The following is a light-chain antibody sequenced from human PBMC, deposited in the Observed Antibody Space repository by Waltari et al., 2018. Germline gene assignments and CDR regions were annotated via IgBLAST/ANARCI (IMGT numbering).Light chain of an antibody. Sequence: ELVMQQSPATLSLSPGKSATPSCRASQSLIRNTFAWFQQKPGQPPRLLIYATSTRATGIPARFSGSGSGTEFSLTISSLQPEDFATYYCQQYDNWPWTFGLGTRLETK. J-gene: IGKJ1*01. CDR2: ATS. CDR1: QSLIRN. V-gene: IGKV3D-15*01. CDR3: QQYDNWPWT.